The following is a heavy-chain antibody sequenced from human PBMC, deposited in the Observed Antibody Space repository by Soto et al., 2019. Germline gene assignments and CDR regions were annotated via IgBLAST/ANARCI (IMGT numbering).Heavy chain of an antibody. Sequence: QVQLVQSGAEVKKPGASVKVSCKASGYTFTSFGISWVRQAPGQGLEWMGWISGHNGNTNYAQKLQGRVTMTTDTSRSTAYMELRSLRSADTAVYYCARDLAVGLVDYWGQGTLVTVSS. D-gene: IGHD6-19*01. CDR3: ARDLAVGLVDY. J-gene: IGHJ4*02. CDR2: ISGHNGNT. CDR1: GYTFTSFG. V-gene: IGHV1-18*01.